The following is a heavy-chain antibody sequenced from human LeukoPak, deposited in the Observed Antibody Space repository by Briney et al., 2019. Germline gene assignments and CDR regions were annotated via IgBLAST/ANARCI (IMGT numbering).Heavy chain of an antibody. V-gene: IGHV1-46*01. CDR3: ARDWDGSGSPFDY. D-gene: IGHD3-10*01. CDR2: INPSGGST. J-gene: IGHJ4*02. Sequence: ASGKVSCKASGGTFSSYAISWVRQAPGQGLEWMGIINPSGGSTSYAQKFQGRVTMTRDTSTSTVYMELSSLRSEDTAVYYCARDWDGSGSPFDYWGQGTLVTVSS. CDR1: GGTFSSYA.